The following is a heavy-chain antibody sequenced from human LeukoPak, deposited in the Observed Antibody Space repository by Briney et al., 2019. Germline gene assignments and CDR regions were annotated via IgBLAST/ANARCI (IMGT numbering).Heavy chain of an antibody. J-gene: IGHJ4*02. D-gene: IGHD2-15*01. CDR1: SGSIRRYY. CDR2: ILYSGRT. V-gene: IGHV4-59*01. Sequence: SETLTLTCTVSSGSIRRYYWSWIRQPPGKGLEWIGYILYSGRTNYNPSLKSRVTMSVDTSKNQFSLKLSSVTNADTAVYYCARGYPGDYWGQGTLVTVSS. CDR3: ARGYPGDY.